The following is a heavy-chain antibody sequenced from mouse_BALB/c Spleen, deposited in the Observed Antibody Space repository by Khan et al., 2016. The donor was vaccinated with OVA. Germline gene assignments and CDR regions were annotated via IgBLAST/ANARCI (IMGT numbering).Heavy chain of an antibody. CDR1: GFTFSTYG. D-gene: IGHD1-1*01. Sequence: EVQLVESGGDLVKPEGSLKLSCAASGFTFSTYGMSWVRQTPDKRLEWVATISSGGSYTYYPDSVQGRFTISRDNAKNTLYLQMSSLKSEDTAMFYVARLAYYYDSEWFAYWGQGTLVTVSA. CDR2: ISSGGSYT. CDR3: ARLAYYYDSEWFAY. J-gene: IGHJ3*01. V-gene: IGHV5-6*01.